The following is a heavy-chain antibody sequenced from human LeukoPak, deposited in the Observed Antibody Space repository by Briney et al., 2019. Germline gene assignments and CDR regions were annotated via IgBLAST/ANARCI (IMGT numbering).Heavy chain of an antibody. D-gene: IGHD1-26*01. J-gene: IGHJ4*02. V-gene: IGHV3-23*01. CDR1: GFTFSSYA. CDR2: ISGSGGST. Sequence: GGSLRLSCAASGFTFSSYAMSWVRQAPGKGLEWVSAISGSGGSTYYADSVKGRFTISRDNSKNTLYLQMNSLRAEDTAVYYCAKARGEVGARENFDYWGQGTLVTVSS. CDR3: AKARGEVGARENFDY.